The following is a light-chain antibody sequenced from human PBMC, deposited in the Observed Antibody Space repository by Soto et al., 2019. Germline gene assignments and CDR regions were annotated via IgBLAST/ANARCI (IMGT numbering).Light chain of an antibody. J-gene: IGKJ1*01. CDR2: GAS. V-gene: IGKV3-20*01. Sequence: EVGVFQTPAALVVSGGGEAILSCSAKRVSNTFLAWYQQKPGQAPRLLIYGASNRATGIPDRFSGSGSGTEFTLTISRLEPEDFAVYYCQQYGSSSWTFGQGTNVDIK. CDR3: QQYGSSSWT. CDR1: RVSNTF.